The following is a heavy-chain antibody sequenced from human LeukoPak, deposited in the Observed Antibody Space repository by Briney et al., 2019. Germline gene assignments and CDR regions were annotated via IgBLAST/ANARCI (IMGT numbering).Heavy chain of an antibody. Sequence: LSETLSLTCTVSGGSISRSRYYRGWLRQPPGKGLEWIGSIFYSGITFYNPSLKSRSTISVDTSRNQFSLKLNSVTAADTAVYYCARDYRPEGRSPFDPWGQGTLVTVSS. CDR1: GGSISRSRYY. J-gene: IGHJ5*02. CDR2: IFYSGIT. CDR3: ARDYRPEGRSPFDP. D-gene: IGHD2-2*01. V-gene: IGHV4-39*07.